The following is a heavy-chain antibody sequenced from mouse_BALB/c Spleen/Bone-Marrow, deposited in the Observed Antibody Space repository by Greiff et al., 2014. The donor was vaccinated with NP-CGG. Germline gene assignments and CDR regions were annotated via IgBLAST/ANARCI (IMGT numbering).Heavy chain of an antibody. J-gene: IGHJ2*01. D-gene: IGHD2-3*01. CDR3: ARHDGYFDY. CDR1: GYSITSGYS. Sequence: DVKLQESGPDLVKPSQSLSLTCTVTGYSITSGYSWHWIRQFPGNKLEWMGFIYYSGGSNYNPSLKSRVSISRDTSKNQFFLQLNSVTSEDAATYYCARHDGYFDYWGQGTTLTVSS. CDR2: IYYSGGS. V-gene: IGHV3-1*02.